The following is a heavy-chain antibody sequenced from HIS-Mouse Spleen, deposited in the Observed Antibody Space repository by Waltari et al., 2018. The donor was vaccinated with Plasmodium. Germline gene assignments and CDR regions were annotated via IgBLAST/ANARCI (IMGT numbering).Heavy chain of an antibody. J-gene: IGHJ4*02. V-gene: IGHV3-30*18. CDR3: AKDRRSSSWYVDY. CDR2: ISYDGSNK. CDR1: GFTYTRYG. Sequence: QVQPVESGGGVVAPGRSLRPSWAASGFTYTRYGMHWVRQAPGKGLEWVAVISYDGSNKYYADSVKGRFTISRDNSKNTLYLQMNSLRAEDTAVYYCAKDRRSSSWYVDYWGQGTLVTVSS. D-gene: IGHD6-13*01.